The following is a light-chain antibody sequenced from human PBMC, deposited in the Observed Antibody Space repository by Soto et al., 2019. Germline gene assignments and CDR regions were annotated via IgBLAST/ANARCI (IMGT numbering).Light chain of an antibody. CDR3: SSYAGSNNLGV. CDR1: SGDVGGYNY. CDR2: EVS. J-gene: IGLJ1*01. Sequence: QSALTQPPSASGSPGQSVPFSCTGPSGDVGGYNYVSWYQQHPGKAPKLMIYEVSKRPSGVPDRFSGSKSGNTASLTVSGLQAEDEADYYCSSYAGSNNLGVFGTGTKLTVL. V-gene: IGLV2-8*01.